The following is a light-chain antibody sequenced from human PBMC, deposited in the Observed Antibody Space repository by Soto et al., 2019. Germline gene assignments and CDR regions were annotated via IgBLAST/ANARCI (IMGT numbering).Light chain of an antibody. Sequence: QAVVTQPPSASGTPGQRVTISCSGSSSNIGSNTVHWYQQLPGTASKLVIVSNSQRPAGVPDRFSGSKYGTSASLAISGLHYEEEDDDSCAAWDDSLNGVVFGGGTNLTVL. CDR3: AAWDDSLNGVV. J-gene: IGLJ2*01. CDR1: SSNIGSNT. CDR2: SNS. V-gene: IGLV1-44*01.